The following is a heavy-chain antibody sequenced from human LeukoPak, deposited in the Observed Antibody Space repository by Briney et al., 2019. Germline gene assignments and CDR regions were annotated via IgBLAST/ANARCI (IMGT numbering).Heavy chain of an antibody. V-gene: IGHV3-53*01. CDR2: IYSDNT. J-gene: IGHJ4*02. D-gene: IGHD3-22*01. CDR3: AKDHYYDSSNYYYGRPNLFDY. CDR1: GFTVSSNS. Sequence: GGSLRLSCTVSGFTVSSNSMSWVRQAPGKGLEWVSFIYSDNTHYSDSVKGRFTISRDNPKKTLYLQMDSLRAEDTAVYYCAKDHYYDSSNYYYGRPNLFDYWGQGTLVTVSS.